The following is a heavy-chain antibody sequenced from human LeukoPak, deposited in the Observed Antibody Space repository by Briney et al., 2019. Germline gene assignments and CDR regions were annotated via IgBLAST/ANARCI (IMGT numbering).Heavy chain of an antibody. CDR1: GFTFTTYD. CDR3: AKCRLYSGYDYVD. D-gene: IGHD5-12*01. CDR2: ISSGGDIK. V-gene: IGHV3-30-3*02. J-gene: IGHJ4*02. Sequence: PGGSLRLSCAASGFTFTTYDMHWVRQAPGKGLEWVAVISSGGDIKIYADSVKGRFTISRDNSKNTLYLETNSLRAEDTAVYYCAKCRLYSGYDYVDWGQGTLVTVSS.